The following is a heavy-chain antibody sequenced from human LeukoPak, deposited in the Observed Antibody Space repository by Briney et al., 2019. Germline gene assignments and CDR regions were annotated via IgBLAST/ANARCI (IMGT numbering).Heavy chain of an antibody. D-gene: IGHD2-15*01. Sequence: PGGSLRLFCAASGFTFSSYSMNWVRQAPGKGLEWVSSISSSSSYIYYADSVKGRFTISRDSAKNSLYLQMNSLRAEDTAVYYCARGGHCSGGSCFDYWGQGTLVTVSS. CDR3: ARGGHCSGGSCFDY. V-gene: IGHV3-21*01. CDR2: ISSSSSYI. CDR1: GFTFSSYS. J-gene: IGHJ4*02.